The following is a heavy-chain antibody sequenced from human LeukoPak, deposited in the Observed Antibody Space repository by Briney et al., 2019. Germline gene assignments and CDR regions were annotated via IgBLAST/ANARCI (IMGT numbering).Heavy chain of an antibody. CDR1: GFTFSSYG. J-gene: IGHJ4*02. CDR2: IWYDGSNK. Sequence: GGSLRLSCAASGFTFSSYGMHWVRQAPGKGLEWVAVIWYDGSNKYYADSVKGRFTISRDSSKNTLYLQMNSLRAEDTAVYYCARGTSSSGWYVVDYWGQGTLVTVSS. V-gene: IGHV3-33*01. CDR3: ARGTSSSGWYVVDY. D-gene: IGHD6-19*01.